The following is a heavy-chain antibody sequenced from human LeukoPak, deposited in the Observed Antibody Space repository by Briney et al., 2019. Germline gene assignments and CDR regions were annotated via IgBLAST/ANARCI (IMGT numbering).Heavy chain of an antibody. CDR2: IYTSGST. CDR3: ARGMENYDILTGPGGPNWFDP. Sequence: PSETLSLTCTVSGGSISSYYWSWIRQPAGKGLEWIGRIYTSGSTNYNPSLMSRVTMSVDTSKNQFSLKLSSVTAADAAVYYCARGMENYDILTGPGGPNWFDPWGQGTLVTVSS. J-gene: IGHJ5*02. V-gene: IGHV4-4*07. D-gene: IGHD3-9*01. CDR1: GGSISSYY.